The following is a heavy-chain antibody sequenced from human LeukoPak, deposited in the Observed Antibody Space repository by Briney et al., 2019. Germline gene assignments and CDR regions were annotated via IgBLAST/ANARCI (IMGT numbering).Heavy chain of an antibody. D-gene: IGHD2-15*01. Sequence: GGSLRLSCAASGFTFSSYAMHWVRQAPGKGLEWVAVISYDGSNKYYADSVKGRFTISRDNSKNTLYLQMNSLRAEDTAVYYCAKGYCSGGSCHNDYWGQGTLVTVSS. CDR1: GFTFSSYA. J-gene: IGHJ4*02. CDR3: AKGYCSGGSCHNDY. V-gene: IGHV3-30*04. CDR2: ISYDGSNK.